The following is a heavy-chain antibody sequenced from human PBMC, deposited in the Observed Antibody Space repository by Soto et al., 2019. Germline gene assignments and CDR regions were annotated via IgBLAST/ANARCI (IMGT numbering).Heavy chain of an antibody. V-gene: IGHV1-69*01. J-gene: IGHJ6*02. CDR1: GGTFSSYA. CDR3: ARVARIAAAGYYYYYGMDA. D-gene: IGHD6-13*01. Sequence: QVQLVQSGAEVKKPGSSVKVSCKASGGTFSSYAISWVRQAPGQGLEWMGGIIPIFGTANYAQKFQGRVTITADEATRTAYMELRSLTSEVTAVHYCARVARIAAAGYYYYYGMDAWGQGTTVTVSS. CDR2: IIPIFGTA.